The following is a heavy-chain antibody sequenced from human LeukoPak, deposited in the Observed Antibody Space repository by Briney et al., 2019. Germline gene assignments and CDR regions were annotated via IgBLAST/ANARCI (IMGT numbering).Heavy chain of an antibody. CDR1: GGSISSYY. CDR3: ARHQYYDYVWGSYRDAFDI. J-gene: IGHJ3*02. V-gene: IGHV4-59*08. D-gene: IGHD3-16*01. Sequence: SETLSLTCTVSGGSISSYYWSWIRQPSGKGLEWIGYIYCSGSTNYNPSLKSRVTISVDTSKNQFSLKLSSVTAADTAVYYCARHQYYDYVWGSYRDAFDIWGQGTMVTVSS. CDR2: IYCSGST.